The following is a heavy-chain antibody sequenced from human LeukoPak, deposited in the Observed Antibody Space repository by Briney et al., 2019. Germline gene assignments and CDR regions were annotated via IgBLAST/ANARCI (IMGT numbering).Heavy chain of an antibody. J-gene: IGHJ4*02. Sequence: ASVKVSCKASGYTFTSYDINWVRQATGQGLEWMGWMNPNSGSTGYAQKFQGRVTMTRNTSISTAYMELSSLRSEDTAVYYCARGPLNSGRLSYYFDYWGQGTLVTVSS. CDR2: MNPNSGST. CDR3: ARGPLNSGRLSYYFDY. D-gene: IGHD1-26*01. CDR1: GYTFTSYD. V-gene: IGHV1-8*01.